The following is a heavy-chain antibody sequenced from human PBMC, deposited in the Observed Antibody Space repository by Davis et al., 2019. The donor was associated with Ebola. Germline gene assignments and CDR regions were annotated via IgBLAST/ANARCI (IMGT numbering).Heavy chain of an antibody. J-gene: IGHJ6*02. CDR1: RYTFTSYD. CDR3: AGYYYYYGMDV. V-gene: IGHV1-46*01. Sequence: ASVKVSCKASRYTFTSYDINWVRQAPGQGLEWMGIINPSGGSTSYAQKFQGRVTITRDTSASTAYMELSSLRSEDTAVYYCAGYYYYYGMDVWGQGTTVTVSS. CDR2: INPSGGST.